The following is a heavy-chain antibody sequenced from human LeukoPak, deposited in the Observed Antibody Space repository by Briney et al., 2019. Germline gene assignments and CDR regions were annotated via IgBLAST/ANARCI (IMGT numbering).Heavy chain of an antibody. Sequence: SETLSLTCSVSGGSISSYYWSWIRQPPGKGLQWIGYIYYSGSTNYNPSLNSRATISIDTSKNQFSLKLSSVTAADTAVYYCARSGYDYSEVDYWGQGTLVTVSS. CDR2: IYYSGST. D-gene: IGHD5-12*01. CDR1: GGSISSYY. CDR3: ARSGYDYSEVDY. V-gene: IGHV4-59*01. J-gene: IGHJ4*02.